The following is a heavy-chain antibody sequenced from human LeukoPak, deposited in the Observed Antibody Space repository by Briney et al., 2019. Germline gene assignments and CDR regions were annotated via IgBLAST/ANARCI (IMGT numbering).Heavy chain of an antibody. CDR3: ARGGASSRYFNS. D-gene: IGHD6-13*01. CDR1: GGSISSYY. J-gene: IGHJ4*02. CDR2: ISYSGSP. V-gene: IGHV4-59*01. Sequence: SETLSLTCTVSGGSISSYYWSWIRQPPGKGLEWIAFISYSGSPDYNPSLKSRVTISIDTSKNQFSLKLTSVTSADTAVYYCARGGASSRYFNSWGQGTLVTVSS.